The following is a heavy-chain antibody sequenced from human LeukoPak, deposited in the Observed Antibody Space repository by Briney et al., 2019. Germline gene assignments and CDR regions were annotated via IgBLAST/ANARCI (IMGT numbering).Heavy chain of an antibody. V-gene: IGHV1-18*01. CDR1: GYTFTSYG. CDR2: ISAYNGNR. J-gene: IGHJ4*02. CDR3: ARDVYNYFDY. D-gene: IGHD5-24*01. Sequence: ASVKVSCKASGYTFTSYGISWVRQAPGQGVEWMGWISAYNGNRNYAQKLHGRVTITTDTSTSTAYMELRSLRSDDTAVYYCARDVYNYFDYWGQGTLVTVSS.